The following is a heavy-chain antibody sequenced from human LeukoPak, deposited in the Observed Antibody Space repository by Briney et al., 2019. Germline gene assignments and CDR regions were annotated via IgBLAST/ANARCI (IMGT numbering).Heavy chain of an antibody. D-gene: IGHD4-17*01. Sequence: ASVKVSCKASGYTFTGYYMHWVRQAPGQGLEWLGRINPSSGGTEYAQRFQGRVTVTRDTSISTAYVELSRLTSDDTAVYYCARNYGDLDYWGQGTLSPSPQ. V-gene: IGHV1-2*06. CDR2: INPSSGGT. CDR3: ARNYGDLDY. J-gene: IGHJ4*02. CDR1: GYTFTGYY.